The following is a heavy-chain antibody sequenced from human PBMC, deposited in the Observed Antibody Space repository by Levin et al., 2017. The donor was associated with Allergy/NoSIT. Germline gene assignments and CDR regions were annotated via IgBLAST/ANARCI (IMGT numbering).Heavy chain of an antibody. V-gene: IGHV3-23*01. CDR3: AKSFGSGSSYDY. J-gene: IGHJ4*02. CDR1: GFTFSSYA. D-gene: IGHD3-10*01. CDR2: ISGSGGST. Sequence: GASVKVSCAASGFTFSSYAMTWVRQAPGKGLEWVSGISGSGGSTYYADSVKGRFTISRDISKNTLYLQMNRLRADDTAVYYCAKSFGSGSSYDYWGQGTLVTVSS.